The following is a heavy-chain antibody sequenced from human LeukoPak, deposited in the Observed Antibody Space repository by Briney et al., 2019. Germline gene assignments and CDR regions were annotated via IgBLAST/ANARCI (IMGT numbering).Heavy chain of an antibody. J-gene: IGHJ5*02. CDR3: ARVNYYDTRADP. Sequence: SETLSLTCTVSGGSISSYYWSWIRQPPGKGLEWIGYIYYSGSTDYNPSLKSRVTISVDTSKNQFSLKLSSVTAADTAVYYCARVNYYDTRADPWGQGTLVTVSS. CDR2: IYYSGST. CDR1: GGSISSYY. D-gene: IGHD3-22*01. V-gene: IGHV4-59*01.